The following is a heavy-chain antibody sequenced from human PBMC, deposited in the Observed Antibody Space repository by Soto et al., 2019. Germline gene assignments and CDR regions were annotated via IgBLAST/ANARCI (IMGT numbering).Heavy chain of an antibody. CDR1: GGTFSSYA. D-gene: IGHD2-2*01. Sequence: QVQLVQSGAEVKKPGSSVKVSCKASGGTFSSYAISGVRQAPGQGLDWRGGILPIFGTANYGRKFQGRVTITADESTSTAYMELSSLRSEDTAVYYCARHDCISTSCYYYYYYGMDVWGQGTTVTVSS. CDR3: ARHDCISTSCYYYYYYGMDV. V-gene: IGHV1-69*12. J-gene: IGHJ6*02. CDR2: ILPIFGTA.